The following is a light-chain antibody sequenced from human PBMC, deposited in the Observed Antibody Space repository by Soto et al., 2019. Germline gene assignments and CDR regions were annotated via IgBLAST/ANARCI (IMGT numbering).Light chain of an antibody. CDR2: SAS. CDR3: QQYSASPRT. Sequence: ENVLAQAPSTLSLSPGERATLSFRASQSVSSSYLAWYQQKPGQAPRLLIHSASSRATGIPDRFSASGTGTDFTLTISRLEPEDFAVYYCQQYSASPRTFGQGTKVDIK. J-gene: IGKJ1*01. CDR1: QSVSSSY. V-gene: IGKV3-20*01.